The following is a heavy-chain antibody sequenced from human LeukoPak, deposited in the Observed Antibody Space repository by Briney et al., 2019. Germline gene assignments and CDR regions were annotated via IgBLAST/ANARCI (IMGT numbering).Heavy chain of an antibody. CDR2: INPTGSST. Sequence: ASVKVSCKASGYTFTSHYMHRVRQAPGQGLEWMGLINPTGSSTGYAQKFQGRVTMTRDMSTSTDYMELSSLRSDDTAIYYCARDNSVEDNAWWFDPWGQGTLVTVSS. CDR3: ARDNSVEDNAWWFDP. D-gene: IGHD4-23*01. J-gene: IGHJ5*02. V-gene: IGHV1-46*01. CDR1: GYTFTSHY.